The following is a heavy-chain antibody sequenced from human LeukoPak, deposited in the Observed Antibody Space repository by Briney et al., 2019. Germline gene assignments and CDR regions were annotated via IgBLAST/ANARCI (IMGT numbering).Heavy chain of an antibody. Sequence: GGSLRLSCAASGFTFSSYWMHWVRQAPGKGLVWVSRISDDGGHTFHADSVKGRFTISRDNSKNTVYLQMNSLRAEDTAVYYCAKEYSSSSYSYYMDVWGKGTTVTVSS. CDR1: GFTFSSYW. CDR3: AKEYSSSSYSYYMDV. V-gene: IGHV3-74*01. CDR2: ISDDGGHT. J-gene: IGHJ6*03. D-gene: IGHD6-6*01.